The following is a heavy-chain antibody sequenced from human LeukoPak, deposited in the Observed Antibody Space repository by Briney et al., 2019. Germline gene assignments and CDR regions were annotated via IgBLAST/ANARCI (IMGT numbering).Heavy chain of an antibody. D-gene: IGHD3-22*01. Sequence: GGTLRLSCAASGFTFRNYGMSWVRQAPGKGLEWVSAISGSGGSTYYADSVKGRFTISRDNSKNTLYLQMNSLRAEDTAVYYCAKSGVVVIADWGQGTLVTVSS. V-gene: IGHV3-23*01. CDR2: ISGSGGST. CDR3: AKSGVVVIAD. CDR1: GFTFRNYG. J-gene: IGHJ4*02.